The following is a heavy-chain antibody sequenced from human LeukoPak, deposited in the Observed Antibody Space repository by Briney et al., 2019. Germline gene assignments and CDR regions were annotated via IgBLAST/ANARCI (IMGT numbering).Heavy chain of an antibody. J-gene: IGHJ4*02. CDR2: INHSGST. CDR1: GGSFSGYY. Sequence: SETLSLTCAVYGGSFSGYYWSWIRQPPGKGLEWIGEINHSGSTNYNPSLKSRVTISVDTSKNQFSLKLSSVTAADTAVYYCASYRSYGTYYFDYWGQGTLATVSS. D-gene: IGHD5-18*01. V-gene: IGHV4-34*01. CDR3: ASYRSYGTYYFDY.